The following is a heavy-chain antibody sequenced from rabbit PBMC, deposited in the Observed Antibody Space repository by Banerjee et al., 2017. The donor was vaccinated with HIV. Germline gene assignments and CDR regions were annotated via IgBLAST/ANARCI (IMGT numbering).Heavy chain of an antibody. Sequence: QEQLEESGGDLVKPEGSLTLTCKASGLDLSSSYWICWVRQAPGKGLEWIACINTSSGNTVYASWAKGRFTISKPSSTTVTLQMTSLTAADTATYFCARGDFSGYNLWGQGTLVTVS. V-gene: IGHV1S45*01. CDR3: ARGDFSGYNL. CDR2: INTSSGNT. CDR1: GLDLSSSYW. D-gene: IGHD1-1*01. J-gene: IGHJ4*01.